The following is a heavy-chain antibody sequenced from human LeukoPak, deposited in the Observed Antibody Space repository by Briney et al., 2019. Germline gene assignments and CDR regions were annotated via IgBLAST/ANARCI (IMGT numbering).Heavy chain of an antibody. D-gene: IGHD6-6*01. CDR1: GYSVSSGYY. V-gene: IGHV4-38-2*02. CDR2: MYHSGDT. Sequence: ASETLSLTCTVSGYSVSSGYYWGWIRQPPGKGLEWIGSMYHSGDTYYNPSLKSRVTISVDRSKNQFSLKLSSVTAADTAVYYCAGGLAARPVDYWGQGTLVTVSS. CDR3: AGGLAARPVDY. J-gene: IGHJ4*02.